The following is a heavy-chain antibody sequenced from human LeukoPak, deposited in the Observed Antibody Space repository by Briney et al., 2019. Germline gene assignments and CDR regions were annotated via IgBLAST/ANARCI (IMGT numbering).Heavy chain of an antibody. CDR2: ISTNRGGT. CDR3: ARDSFVEMATIPDY. V-gene: IGHV1-2*02. J-gene: IGHJ4*02. D-gene: IGHD5-24*01. Sequence: ASVKVSCKASGYTFTDYYMHWVRQAPGQGPEWMGWISTNRGGTNYAQKFKGRVTMTRDMSTSTVYMELSSLRSEDTAVYYCARDSFVEMATIPDYWGQGTLVTVSS. CDR1: GYTFTDYY.